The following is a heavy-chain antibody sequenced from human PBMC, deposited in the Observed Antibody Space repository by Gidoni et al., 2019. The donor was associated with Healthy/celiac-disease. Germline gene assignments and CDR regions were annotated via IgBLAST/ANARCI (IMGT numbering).Heavy chain of an antibody. J-gene: IGHJ5*02. D-gene: IGHD3-3*01. CDR3: ATIRFLEWFPGNWFDP. CDR1: GGSISRGDYY. V-gene: IGHV4-30-4*01. CDR2: IYYSGGT. Sequence: QVQLQESGPGLVKPSQTLSLTCPVPGGSISRGDYYWSWIRQPPGKGLEWIGYIYYSGGTYYNPSLKSRVTISVDTSKNQFSLKLSSVTAADTAVYYCATIRFLEWFPGNWFDPWGQGTLVTVSS.